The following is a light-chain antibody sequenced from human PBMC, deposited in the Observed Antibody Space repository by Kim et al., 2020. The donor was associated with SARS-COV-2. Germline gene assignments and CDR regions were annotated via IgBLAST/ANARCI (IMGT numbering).Light chain of an antibody. V-gene: IGKV3-15*01. J-gene: IGKJ1*01. CDR2: GAS. CDR1: QSVTSN. Sequence: SPGERATLSCSASQSVTSNLAWYQQKPGQAPRLLIYGASTRATCIPARFSGSGSGTEFTLTISSLQSEDFAVYYCQQYNNWPPWTFGQGTKVDIK. CDR3: QQYNNWPPWT.